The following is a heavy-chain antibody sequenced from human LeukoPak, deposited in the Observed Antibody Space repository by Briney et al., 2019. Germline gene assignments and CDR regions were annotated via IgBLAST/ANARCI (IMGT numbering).Heavy chain of an antibody. CDR3: ARHKTLPRIVGATNRGRPDAFDI. CDR1: SGSISSYY. J-gene: IGHJ3*02. CDR2: IYYSGST. D-gene: IGHD1-26*01. V-gene: IGHV4-59*08. Sequence: PSEALSLTCTVSSGSISSYYWSWIRQPPGKGLEWIGYIYYSGSTNYNPSLKSRVTISVDTSKNQFSLKLSSVTAADTAVYYCARHKTLPRIVGATNRGRPDAFDIWGQGTMVTVSS.